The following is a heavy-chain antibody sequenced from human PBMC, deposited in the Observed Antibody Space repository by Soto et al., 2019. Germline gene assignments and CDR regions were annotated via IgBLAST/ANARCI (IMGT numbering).Heavy chain of an antibody. J-gene: IGHJ4*02. CDR3: AGNYHDSSGYYPIDY. CDR2: ISYDGSNK. CDR1: GFTFSSYA. D-gene: IGHD3-22*01. V-gene: IGHV3-30-3*01. Sequence: QVQLVESGGGVVQPGRSLRLSCAASGFTFSSYAMHWVRQAPGKGLEWVAVISYDGSNKYYADSVKGRFTISRDNSKNTLYLQMNSLRAEDTAVYYCAGNYHDSSGYYPIDYWGQGTLVTVSS.